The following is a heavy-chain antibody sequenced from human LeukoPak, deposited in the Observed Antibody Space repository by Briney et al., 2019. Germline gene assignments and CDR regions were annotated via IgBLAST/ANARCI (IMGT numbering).Heavy chain of an antibody. V-gene: IGHV3-23*01. Sequence: GGSLRLSCAVSGITLSNYAMTWVRQAPGKGREWVAGISGRGGETNYADSVKGRFTISRDNYKNTLYLQMNSLGAEDTAVYFCAKRGVVIRVILVGFHKEAYYFDSWGQGALVTVSS. J-gene: IGHJ4*02. CDR1: GITLSNYA. CDR3: AKRGVVIRVILVGFHKEAYYFDS. CDR2: ISGRGGET. D-gene: IGHD3-22*01.